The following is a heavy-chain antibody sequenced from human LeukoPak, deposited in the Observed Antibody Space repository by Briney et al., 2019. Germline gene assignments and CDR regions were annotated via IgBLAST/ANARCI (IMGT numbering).Heavy chain of an antibody. CDR2: ISGDGKSP. CDR3: AFIGVDSR. V-gene: IGHV3-74*01. Sequence: ETLSLTCAVYGGSFSGYYWSWVRQAPGKGLVWVSCISGDGKSPYYADSVKGRFTISRDNAKNTLYLQMNSLRVEDSALYFCAFIGVDSRWGQGSQVTVSS. D-gene: IGHD2-21*01. CDR1: GGSFSGYY. J-gene: IGHJ4*02.